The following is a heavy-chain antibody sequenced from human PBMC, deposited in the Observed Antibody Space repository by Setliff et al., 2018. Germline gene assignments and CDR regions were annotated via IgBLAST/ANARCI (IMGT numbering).Heavy chain of an antibody. CDR2: IHVSGGST. Sequence: GGSLRLSCAASGFVVTNSEMSWVRQAPGKGLEWVSSIHVSGGSTYYADSVKGRFTISRDNSRNTLYLQMNSLRAEDTASYYCARDPNGDYVGAFDPWGQGILVTVSS. J-gene: IGHJ5*02. CDR1: GFVVTNSE. V-gene: IGHV3-23*01. CDR3: ARDPNGDYVGAFDP. D-gene: IGHD4-17*01.